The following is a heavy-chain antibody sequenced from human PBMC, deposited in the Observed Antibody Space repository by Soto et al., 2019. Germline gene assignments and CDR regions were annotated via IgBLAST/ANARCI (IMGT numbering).Heavy chain of an antibody. CDR1: GFTFSSYA. CDR2: ISGSGGST. J-gene: IGHJ6*02. Sequence: EVPLLESGGGLVQPGGSLRLSCAASGFTFSSYAMSWVRQAPGKGLEWVSAISGSGGSTYYADSVKGRFTISRDNSKNTLYLQMNSLRAEDTAVYYCARHILTGQGYGMDVWGQGTTVTVSS. V-gene: IGHV3-23*01. D-gene: IGHD3-9*01. CDR3: ARHILTGQGYGMDV.